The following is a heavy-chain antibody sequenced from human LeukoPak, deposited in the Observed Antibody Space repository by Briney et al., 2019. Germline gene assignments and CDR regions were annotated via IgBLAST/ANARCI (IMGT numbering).Heavy chain of an antibody. V-gene: IGHV4-59*11. J-gene: IGHJ6*03. CDR1: GGSISSHY. Sequence: SETPSLTCTVPGGSISSHYCSWIRQPPGEGLEWIGYIYYSGSTNYNPSLTSRVTISVDSTKNQFSLKLSSVTAADTAVYYCARGWRPGPHMDVWGKGTTVTVSS. CDR2: IYYSGST. D-gene: IGHD6-6*01. CDR3: ARGWRPGPHMDV.